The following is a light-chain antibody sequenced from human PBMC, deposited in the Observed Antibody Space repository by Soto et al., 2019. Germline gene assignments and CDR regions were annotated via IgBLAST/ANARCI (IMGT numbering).Light chain of an antibody. CDR3: QQFSSYST. CDR2: AAS. J-gene: IGKJ1*01. V-gene: IGKV1-5*01. Sequence: DVQMTQSPCTLSASVGDRVTITCRASQSIDNWLAWYQQKPGKAPKLLIYAASTLETGVPSRFSGSGSGTEFTLTIKSLQPDDFATYYCQQFSSYSTFGQGTKVDIK. CDR1: QSIDNW.